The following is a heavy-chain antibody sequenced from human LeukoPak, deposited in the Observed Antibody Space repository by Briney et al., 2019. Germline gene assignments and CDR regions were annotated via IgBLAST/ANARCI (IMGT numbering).Heavy chain of an antibody. CDR2: MSADSATT. Sequence: GGSLRLSCAASGFNFGSYSMTWVRQAPGKGLEWVSVMSADSATTFYADSVKGRFTISRDNAKSTVFLQMSSLRAEDTALYYCARKSASGNYPLDYWGQGTLVTVSS. CDR1: GFNFGSYS. D-gene: IGHD3-10*01. V-gene: IGHV3-23*01. J-gene: IGHJ4*02. CDR3: ARKSASGNYPLDY.